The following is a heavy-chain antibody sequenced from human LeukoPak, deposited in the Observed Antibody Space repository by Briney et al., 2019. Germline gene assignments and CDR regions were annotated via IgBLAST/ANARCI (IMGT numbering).Heavy chain of an antibody. CDR1: GYSISSGYY. V-gene: IGHV4-38-2*02. CDR3: ARGQARLAWFDP. J-gene: IGHJ5*02. CDR2: IYHSGNT. D-gene: IGHD6-19*01. Sequence: SETLSLTCTVSGYSISSGYYWGWIRQPPGKGLEWIGSIYHSGNTYYNPSLKSRVTISLDTSKNQFSLKLRSVTAADTAVYYCARGQARLAWFDPWGQGTLVTVSS.